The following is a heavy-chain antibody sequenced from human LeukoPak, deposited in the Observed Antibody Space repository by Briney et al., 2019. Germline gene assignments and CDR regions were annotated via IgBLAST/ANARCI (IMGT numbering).Heavy chain of an antibody. CDR3: ARDVGYSYDFDYYYMDV. CDR2: IYYSGST. CDR1: GGSISSYY. V-gene: IGHV4-59*01. Sequence: SETLSPTCTVSGGSISSYYWSWIRQPPGKGLEWIGYIYYSGSTNYNPSLKSRVTISVDTSKDQFSLKLSSVTAADTAVYYCARDVGYSYDFDYYYMDVWGKGTTVTVSS. D-gene: IGHD5-18*01. J-gene: IGHJ6*03.